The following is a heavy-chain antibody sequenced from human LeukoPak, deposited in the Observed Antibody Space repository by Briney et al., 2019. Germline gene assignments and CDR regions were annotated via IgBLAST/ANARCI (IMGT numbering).Heavy chain of an antibody. J-gene: IGHJ3*01. V-gene: IGHV6-1*01. CDR1: GDSVSTNSVA. D-gene: IGHD2-21*01. Sequence: SQTLSLTCAISGDSVSTNSVAWNWIRQSPSRGLEWLGRTYYRSKWNNDYAVSVRSRIAINPDTSKSQFSLQLNSVTPDDTALYFCARGRYSGFDLWGQGTVVTVSS. CDR3: ARGRYSGFDL. CDR2: TYYRSKWNN.